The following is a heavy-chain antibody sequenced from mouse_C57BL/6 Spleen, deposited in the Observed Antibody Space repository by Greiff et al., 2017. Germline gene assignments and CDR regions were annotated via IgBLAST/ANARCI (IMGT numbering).Heavy chain of an antibody. J-gene: IGHJ2*01. D-gene: IGHD2-3*01. Sequence: VQLQQSGADLVKPGASVKLSCKASGYTFTEYTIHWVKQGSGQGLEWIGRFYSGGGSIKYKEKFKDKATLSADKSSSIVYMELSRLTSEDSAVYFCARHEEGYDGYLFFDYWGQGTTLTVSS. CDR3: ARHEEGYDGYLFFDY. CDR2: FYSGGGSI. V-gene: IGHV1-62-2*01. CDR1: GYTFTEYT.